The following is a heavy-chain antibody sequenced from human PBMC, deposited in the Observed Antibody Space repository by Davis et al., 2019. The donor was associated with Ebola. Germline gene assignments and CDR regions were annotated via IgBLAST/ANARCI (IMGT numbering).Heavy chain of an antibody. Sequence: GESLKISCAASGFTFSSYWMSWVRQAPGKGLEWVANIKQDGSEKYYVDSVKGRFTLSRDNSKNTLYLQMNSLRAEDTAVYYCARGLLAASGSGPYYFDYWGQGTLVTVSS. CDR1: GFTFSSYW. CDR3: ARGLLAASGSGPYYFDY. J-gene: IGHJ4*02. D-gene: IGHD1-1*01. V-gene: IGHV3-7*01. CDR2: IKQDGSEK.